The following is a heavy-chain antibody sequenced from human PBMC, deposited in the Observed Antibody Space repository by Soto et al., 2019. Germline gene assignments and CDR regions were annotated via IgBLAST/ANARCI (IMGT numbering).Heavy chain of an antibody. CDR1: GYTFTSYG. CDR2: ISAYNGNT. Sequence: ASVKVSCKASGYTFTSYGISWVRQAPGQGLEWMGWISAYNGNTNYAQKLQGRVTMTTDTSTSTAYMELRSLRSDDTAVYYCASTTAWNAVRDWFDPWGQGTLVTVSS. D-gene: IGHD1-1*01. CDR3: ASTTAWNAVRDWFDP. V-gene: IGHV1-18*01. J-gene: IGHJ5*02.